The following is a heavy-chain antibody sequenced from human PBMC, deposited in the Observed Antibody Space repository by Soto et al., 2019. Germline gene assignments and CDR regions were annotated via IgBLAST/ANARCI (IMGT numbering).Heavy chain of an antibody. CDR1: GFTFSDYY. Sequence: GGALRLSCAASGFTFSDYYISWIRQAPGKGVEWVSYISSSGSTIYYADSVKGRFTISRDNAKNSLYLQMNSLRAEDTAVYYCARNGPPPLYYYYYYMDVWGKGTTVTVSS. CDR2: ISSSGSTI. CDR3: ARNGPPPLYYYYYYMDV. V-gene: IGHV3-11*01. D-gene: IGHD2-8*01. J-gene: IGHJ6*03.